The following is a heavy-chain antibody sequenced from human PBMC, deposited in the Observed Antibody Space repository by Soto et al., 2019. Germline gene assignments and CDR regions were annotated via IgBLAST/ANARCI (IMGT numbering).Heavy chain of an antibody. Sequence: QVQLHESGPGLVKPSETLSLTCNVSGDSVGRFYWSWIRQSAEKGLVWIGRIYSTGGTAYNPALKGRITIALDRSNNHVSLEMNSVTAADTAVYFCARDLSGTGLDIWGRGTRVTVSS. J-gene: IGHJ6*02. CDR3: ARDLSGTGLDI. CDR2: IYSTGGT. V-gene: IGHV4-4*07. D-gene: IGHD1-26*01. CDR1: GDSVGRFY.